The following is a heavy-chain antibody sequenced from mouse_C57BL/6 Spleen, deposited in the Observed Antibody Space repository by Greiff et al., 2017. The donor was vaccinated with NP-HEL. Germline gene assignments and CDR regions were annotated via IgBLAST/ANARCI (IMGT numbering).Heavy chain of an antibody. V-gene: IGHV1-82*01. CDR2: IYPGDGDT. J-gene: IGHJ2*01. CDR3: ARPYYDYDSNYFDY. Sequence: VQVVESGPELVKPGASVKISCKASGYAFSSSWMNWVKQRPGKGLEWIGRIYPGDGDTNYNGKFKGKATLTADKSSSTAYMQLSSLTSEDSAVYFCARPYYDYDSNYFDYWGQGTTLTVSS. CDR1: GYAFSSSW. D-gene: IGHD2-4*01.